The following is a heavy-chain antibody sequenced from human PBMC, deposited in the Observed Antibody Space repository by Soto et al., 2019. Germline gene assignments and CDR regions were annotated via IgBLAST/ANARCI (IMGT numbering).Heavy chain of an antibody. CDR3: ARGVGLTAYDSSGYYDY. J-gene: IGHJ4*02. Sequence: ASVQVSCKASGGTFSSYAISWVRQAPGQGLEWMGGIIPIFGSANYAQKFQGRVTITADESTSTDYMDLSSLRSEDTAVYYCARGVGLTAYDSSGYYDYWGQGTLVTVTS. D-gene: IGHD3-22*01. CDR2: IIPIFGSA. V-gene: IGHV1-69*13. CDR1: GGTFSSYA.